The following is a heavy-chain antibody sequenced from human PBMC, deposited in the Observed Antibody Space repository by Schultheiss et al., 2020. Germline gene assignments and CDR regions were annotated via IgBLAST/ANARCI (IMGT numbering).Heavy chain of an antibody. CDR2: IYWDDDK. D-gene: IGHD6-13*01. Sequence: SGPTLVKPTETLTLTCSVSGFSLSNPRMGVGWIRQPPGKALEWLALIYWDDDKRYSPSLKSRLTITKDTSKNQVVLTMTNMDPVDTATYYCAQSYSSSWKIKNWFDPWGQGTLVTVSS. V-gene: IGHV2-5*02. CDR3: AQSYSSSWKIKNWFDP. CDR1: GFSLSNPRMG. J-gene: IGHJ5*02.